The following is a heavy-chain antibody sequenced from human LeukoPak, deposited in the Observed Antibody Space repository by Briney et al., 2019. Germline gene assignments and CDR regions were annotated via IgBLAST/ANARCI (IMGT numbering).Heavy chain of an antibody. D-gene: IGHD6-19*01. J-gene: IGHJ4*02. CDR3: ARSPGIAVAATAY. Sequence: SGGSLRLSCAASGFTFSNYAMHWVRQAPGKGLEWVAVISYDGSNKYYADSVKGRFTISRDNSKNTLYLQMSSLRPEDTAVYYCARSPGIAVAATAYWGQGTLVTVSS. CDR2: ISYDGSNK. CDR1: GFTFSNYA. V-gene: IGHV3-30*04.